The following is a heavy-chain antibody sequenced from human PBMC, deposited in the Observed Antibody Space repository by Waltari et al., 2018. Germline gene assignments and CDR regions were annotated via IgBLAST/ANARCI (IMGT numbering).Heavy chain of an antibody. Sequence: QVQLQESGPGLVKPSETLSLTCPVSGGSISSYYWSWIRQPPGKGLEWIGYIYTSGSTNYNPSLKSRVTISVDTSKNQFSLKLSSVTAADTAVYYCARDDYGDPYDAFDIWGQGTMVTVSS. V-gene: IGHV4-4*09. J-gene: IGHJ3*02. CDR2: IYTSGST. D-gene: IGHD4-17*01. CDR1: GGSISSYY. CDR3: ARDDYGDPYDAFDI.